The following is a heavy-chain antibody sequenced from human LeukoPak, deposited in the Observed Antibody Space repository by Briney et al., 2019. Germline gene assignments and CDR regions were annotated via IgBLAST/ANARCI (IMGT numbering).Heavy chain of an antibody. V-gene: IGHV3-30-3*01. CDR2: ISYDGSNK. D-gene: IGHD6-19*01. J-gene: IGHJ4*02. CDR1: GFTFSSYA. CDR3: ARDRYSSGWLGY. Sequence: QPGRSLRLSCAASGFTFSSYAMHWVRQAPGKGLEWVAVISYDGSNKYYADSVKGRFTISRDNSKNTLYLQMNSLRAEDTAVYYCARDRYSSGWLGYWGQGTLVTVSS.